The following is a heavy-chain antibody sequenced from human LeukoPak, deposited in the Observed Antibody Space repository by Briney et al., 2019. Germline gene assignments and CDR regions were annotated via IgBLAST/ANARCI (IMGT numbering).Heavy chain of an antibody. CDR2: INWNGGST. CDR3: AREPYGSGSYGAFDI. D-gene: IGHD3-10*01. Sequence: GGSLRLSCAASGFTFDDYGMSWVRQAPGKGLEWVSGINWNGGSTVYADSVKGRFTIHRDNAKTSLYLQMNSLRAEDTALYYCAREPYGSGSYGAFDIWGQGTMVTVSS. J-gene: IGHJ3*02. V-gene: IGHV3-20*04. CDR1: GFTFDDYG.